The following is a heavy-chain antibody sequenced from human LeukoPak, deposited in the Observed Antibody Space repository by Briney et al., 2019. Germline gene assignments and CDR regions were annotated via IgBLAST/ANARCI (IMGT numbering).Heavy chain of an antibody. J-gene: IGHJ4*02. V-gene: IGHV3-23*01. CDR2: ISGSGGKT. CDR3: TKVMAYESSDYYWTTIDY. Sequence: PGGSLRLSCAASGFTFDKFGMNWVRQAPGKALEWVSGISGSGGKTYYADSVKGRFTISRDNSKNTLYLQMRSLRVEDTAVYYCTKVMAYESSDYYWTTIDYWGQGTLVTVSS. CDR1: GFTFDKFG. D-gene: IGHD3-22*01.